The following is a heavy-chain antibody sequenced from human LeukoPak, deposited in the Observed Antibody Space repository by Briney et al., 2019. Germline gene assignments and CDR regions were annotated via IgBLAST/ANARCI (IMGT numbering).Heavy chain of an antibody. Sequence: GGSLRLSCAASGFTFSSYGMSWVRQAPGKGLEWVSAISGSGGSTYYANSVKGRFTISRENSKNTLYLQMNSLRAEDTAVYYCAKDSAKKYDDYWGQGTLVTVSS. CDR1: GFTFSSYG. J-gene: IGHJ4*02. V-gene: IGHV3-23*01. D-gene: IGHD2/OR15-2a*01. CDR2: ISGSGGST. CDR3: AKDSAKKYDDY.